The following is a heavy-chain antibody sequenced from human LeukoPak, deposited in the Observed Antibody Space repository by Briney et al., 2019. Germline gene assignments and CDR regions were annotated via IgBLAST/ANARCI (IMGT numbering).Heavy chain of an antibody. CDR2: INHSGST. J-gene: IGHJ5*02. CDR1: GGSFSDYY. D-gene: IGHD1-26*01. CDR3: ARDSGSYPHWFAP. Sequence: RTSETLSLTCAVNGGSFSDYYWSWIRQPPGKGLEWIGEINHSGSTNYNPSLKSRVTISVDTSKNQFSLKLTSVTAADTAVYYCARDSGSYPHWFAPWGQGTLVTVSS. V-gene: IGHV4-34*01.